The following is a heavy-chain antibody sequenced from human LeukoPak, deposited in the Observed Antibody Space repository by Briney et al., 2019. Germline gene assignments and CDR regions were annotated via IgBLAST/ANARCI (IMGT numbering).Heavy chain of an antibody. J-gene: IGHJ4*02. V-gene: IGHV3-7*01. Sequence: GGSLRLSCAASGFSFSSYGMHWVRQAPGKGLEWVANIKQDGSEKYYVDSVKGRFTISRDNAKNSLYLQMNSLRAEDTAVYYCARDDNVVFDYWGQGTLVTVSS. CDR1: GFSFSSYG. CDR2: IKQDGSEK. CDR3: ARDDNVVFDY. D-gene: IGHD2-21*01.